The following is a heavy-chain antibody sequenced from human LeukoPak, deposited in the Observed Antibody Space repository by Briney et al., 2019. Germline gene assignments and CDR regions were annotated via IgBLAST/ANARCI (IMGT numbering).Heavy chain of an antibody. D-gene: IGHD6-13*01. Sequence: GGSLRLSCSASGFTFSSSALHWVRQAPGKGLEYVSAINSNGGSTYYADSVEGRSTISRDNSKNTLYLQMSSLRAEDTAVYYCVKDQGSSSWFDFDYWGQGTLVTVSS. V-gene: IGHV3-64D*06. J-gene: IGHJ4*02. CDR3: VKDQGSSSWFDFDY. CDR1: GFTFSSSA. CDR2: INSNGGST.